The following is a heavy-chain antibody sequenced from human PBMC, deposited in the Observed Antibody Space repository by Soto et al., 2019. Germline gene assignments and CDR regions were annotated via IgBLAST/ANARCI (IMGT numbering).Heavy chain of an antibody. V-gene: IGHV1-18*01. CDR3: ARDDGDYVHYYGMDV. D-gene: IGHD4-17*01. CDR2: ISAYNGNT. CDR1: GYTFTSYG. J-gene: IGHJ6*02. Sequence: QVQLVQSGAEVKKPGASVKVSCKASGYTFTSYGISWVRQAPGQGREWMGWISAYNGNTNYAQKLQGRVTMTTDTSTSTANMELRSLRSDDTAVYYCARDDGDYVHYYGMDVWGQGTTVTVSS.